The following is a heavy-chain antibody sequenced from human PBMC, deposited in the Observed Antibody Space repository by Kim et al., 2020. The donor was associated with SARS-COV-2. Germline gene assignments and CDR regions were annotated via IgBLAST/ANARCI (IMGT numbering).Heavy chain of an antibody. J-gene: IGHJ4*02. D-gene: IGHD3-16*02. CDR2: ISSSSSYI. CDR3: VRVSLEYYDYVWGSYRDFDY. CDR1: GFTFSSYS. V-gene: IGHV3-21*01. Sequence: GGSLRLSFAASGFTFSSYSMNWVRQAPGKGLEWVSSISSSSSYIYYADSVKGRFTISRDNAKNSLYLQMNSLRAEDTAVYYCVRVSLEYYDYVWGSYRDFDYWGQGTLVTVSS.